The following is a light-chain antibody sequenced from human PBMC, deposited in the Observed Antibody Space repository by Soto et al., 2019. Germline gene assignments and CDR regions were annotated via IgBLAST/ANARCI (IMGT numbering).Light chain of an antibody. Sequence: QAVMTQEPSLTVSPGGTVTLTCGSSTGGVTSGHWPYWIQQKPGQAPRTLIYDTYSKHSWTPGRFSGSIVGGKAALTLSGAQPEDEADYYCFLSQSGDRLFGGGTKLTVL. CDR3: FLSQSGDRL. CDR1: TGGVTSGHW. CDR2: DTY. J-gene: IGLJ3*02. V-gene: IGLV7-46*01.